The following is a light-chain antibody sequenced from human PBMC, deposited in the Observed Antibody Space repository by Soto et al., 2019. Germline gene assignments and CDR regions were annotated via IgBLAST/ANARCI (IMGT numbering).Light chain of an antibody. J-gene: IGKJ4*01. Sequence: DIVLTQSPGTVSLSPGERATLSCRASQRVSSSSLAWYQQRPGQAPGLLRYGASRRATGIPDRFSGSGSGTDFTLIISRLEPEDFAVYYCHQYGISPLTFGGGTKVEIK. CDR2: GAS. V-gene: IGKV3-20*01. CDR1: QRVSSSS. CDR3: HQYGISPLT.